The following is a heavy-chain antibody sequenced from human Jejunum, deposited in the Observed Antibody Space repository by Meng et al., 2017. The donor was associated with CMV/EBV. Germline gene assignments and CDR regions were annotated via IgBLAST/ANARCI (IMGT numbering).Heavy chain of an antibody. CDR3: SSITRYSRRVEY. Sequence: VRRRDSGPRLGMPSRTLYPTCLLYCGSIRSYYWSWIRQPPVKRLEQFEYIYYSGLTNYNPPLLRRVTKSGVTAKKQFYLKLSSRTAADAAVDYCSSITRYSRRVEYWGQGTLVTVSS. CDR2: IYYSGLT. D-gene: IGHD3-9*01. J-gene: IGHJ4*02. V-gene: IGHV4-59*01. CDR1: CGSIRSYY.